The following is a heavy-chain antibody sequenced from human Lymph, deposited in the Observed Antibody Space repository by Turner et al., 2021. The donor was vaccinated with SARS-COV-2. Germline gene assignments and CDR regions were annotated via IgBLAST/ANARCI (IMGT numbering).Heavy chain of an antibody. CDR3: ARGESIAVAGTQYFDY. D-gene: IGHD6-19*01. J-gene: IGHJ4*02. V-gene: IGHV1-2*02. CDR1: GYTFTDYY. CDR2: INPNSGGT. Sequence: QVHLVQSGAEVKKPGASVKVSCKASGYTFTDYYMHWVRQAPGQGLEWMGWINPNSGGTNYAQKFQGRVTMTRDTSISTAYMELRWLRSDDTAVYFCARGESIAVAGTQYFDYWGQETLVTVSS.